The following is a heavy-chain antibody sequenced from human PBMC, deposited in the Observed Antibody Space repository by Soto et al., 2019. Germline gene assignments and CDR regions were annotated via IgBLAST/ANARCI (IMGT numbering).Heavy chain of an antibody. CDR1: GYSISTGHY. V-gene: IGHV4-38-2*01. CDR3: ARGVNYYDSSFFYPRDY. D-gene: IGHD3-22*01. Sequence: SDTLSLICAVSGYSISTGHYWGWVRRPPGKGLEWIGSVYHSGRTSYNQSLERRVTISVDTPKNQFSLRLSSVTAADTAVYYCARGVNYYDSSFFYPRDYWGQGILVTASS. CDR2: VYHSGRT. J-gene: IGHJ4*02.